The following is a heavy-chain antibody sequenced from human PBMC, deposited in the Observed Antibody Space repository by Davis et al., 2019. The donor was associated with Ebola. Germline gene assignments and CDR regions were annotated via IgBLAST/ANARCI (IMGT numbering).Heavy chain of an antibody. V-gene: IGHV3-48*02. CDR2: ISSSGTTI. D-gene: IGHD4-17*01. CDR3: ARDRTVSVDY. Sequence: PGGSLRLSCAASGFTFSTYSMNWVRQAPGKGLEWVSYISSSGTTIYYADSVKGRFTISRDSAKNSLYLQMNSLRDEDTAVYYCARDRTVSVDYWGQGTLVTVSS. J-gene: IGHJ4*02. CDR1: GFTFSTYS.